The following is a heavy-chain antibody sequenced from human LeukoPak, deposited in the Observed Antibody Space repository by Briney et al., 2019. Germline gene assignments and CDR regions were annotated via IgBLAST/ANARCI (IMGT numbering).Heavy chain of an antibody. D-gene: IGHD2-15*01. CDR2: ISSSSTYI. V-gene: IGHV3-21*01. CDR1: GFTFSSYS. Sequence: PGGSLRLSCAASGFTFSSYSMNWVRQAPGKGLEWVSSISSSSTYIYYADSVKGRFTISRDNSKNTLYLQMNSLRAEDTAVYYCAKDEPYCSGGSCYSVLDVWGKGTTVTISS. J-gene: IGHJ6*04. CDR3: AKDEPYCSGGSCYSVLDV.